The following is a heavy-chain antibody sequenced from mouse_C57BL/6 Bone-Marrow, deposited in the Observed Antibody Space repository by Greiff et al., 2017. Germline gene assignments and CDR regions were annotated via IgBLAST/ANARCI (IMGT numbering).Heavy chain of an antibody. D-gene: IGHD1-1*01. CDR1: GYTFTSYG. CDR2: IYPTSGNT. V-gene: IGHV1-81*01. Sequence: VKLMESGAELARPGASVKLSCKASGYTFTSYGISWVKQRTGQGLEWIGEIYPTSGNTYYNEKFKGKATLTADKSSSTAYMELRTLKAEDSAVSFCARTGEGQLLRNIKNYYAMDYWGQGTSVTVSA. CDR3: ARTGEGQLLRNIKNYYAMDY. J-gene: IGHJ4*01.